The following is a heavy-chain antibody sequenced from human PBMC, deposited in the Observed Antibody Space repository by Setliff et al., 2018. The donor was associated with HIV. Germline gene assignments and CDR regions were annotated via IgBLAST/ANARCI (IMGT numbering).Heavy chain of an antibody. CDR2: IYYSGST. CDR1: GGSISSGDYY. V-gene: IGHV4-30-4*08. D-gene: IGHD1-1*01. CDR3: SNWNTTVDADS. Sequence: PSETLSLTCTVSGGSISSGDYYWSWIRQPPGKGLEWIGYIYYSGSTYYNPSLKSRVTMSLDTSKNQFSLNLNSVTAADTAVYYCSNWNTTVDADSWGQGTLVTVSS. J-gene: IGHJ4*02.